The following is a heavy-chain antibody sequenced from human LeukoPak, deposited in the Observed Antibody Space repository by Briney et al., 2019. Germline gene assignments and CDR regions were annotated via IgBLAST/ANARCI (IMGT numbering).Heavy chain of an antibody. D-gene: IGHD6-19*01. Sequence: SETLSLTCTVSGGSISSSPYYWGWIRQPPGKGLEWIGNIYYSGSTYYNHSLKPRVTISVDTSKNQFSLKLTSVTAADTAVYYCARHASVDGNWPRPLDYWGQGSLVTVSS. CDR3: ARHASVDGNWPRPLDY. V-gene: IGHV4-39*01. CDR1: GGSISSSPYY. J-gene: IGHJ4*02. CDR2: IYYSGST.